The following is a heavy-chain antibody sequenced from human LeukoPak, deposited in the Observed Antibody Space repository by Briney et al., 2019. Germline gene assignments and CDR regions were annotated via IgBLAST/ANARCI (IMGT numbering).Heavy chain of an antibody. Sequence: ASVKVSCKASGYTFTSYYMHWVRQAPGQGLEWMGIINPSGGSTSYAQKFQGRVTMTRDTSTSTVYMELSSLRSEDTAVYYCAGDPIVVVITTRNSNFDYWGQGTLVTVSS. J-gene: IGHJ4*02. CDR1: GYTFTSYY. CDR3: AGDPIVVVITTRNSNFDY. CDR2: INPSGGST. V-gene: IGHV1-46*01. D-gene: IGHD3-22*01.